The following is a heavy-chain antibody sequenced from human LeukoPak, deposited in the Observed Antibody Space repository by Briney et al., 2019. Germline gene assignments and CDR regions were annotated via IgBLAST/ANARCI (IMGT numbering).Heavy chain of an antibody. J-gene: IGHJ6*01. Sequence: SVKVSCKASGYTFTGYYMHWVRQAPGQGLEWMGWINPNSGGTNYAQKFQGRVTMTTETSISTASMELSRLRSDDTAVYYCASPAGILYDSSGYYFEHYYYGMDVWGQGTTVTVSS. V-gene: IGHV1-2*02. CDR3: ASPAGILYDSSGYYFEHYYYGMDV. D-gene: IGHD3-22*01. CDR1: GYTFTGYY. CDR2: INPNSGGT.